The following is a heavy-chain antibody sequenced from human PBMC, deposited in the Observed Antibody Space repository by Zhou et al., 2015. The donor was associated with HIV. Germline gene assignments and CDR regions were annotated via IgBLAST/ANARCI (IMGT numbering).Heavy chain of an antibody. D-gene: IGHD6-6*01. CDR2: IVVGSGKT. CDR3: AVSIAALRGGGYNYYGLDV. V-gene: IGHV1-58*01. Sequence: QMQLVQSGPEVKKPGTSVKVSCKTSGFTFTSCAVQWVRQARGQRLEWIGWIVVGSGKTKYAQKFQERVTITRDMSTSTAYMELSSLRSEDTAVYFCAVSIAALRGGGYNYYGLDVWGQGTTVTVSS. CDR1: GFTFTSCA. J-gene: IGHJ6*02.